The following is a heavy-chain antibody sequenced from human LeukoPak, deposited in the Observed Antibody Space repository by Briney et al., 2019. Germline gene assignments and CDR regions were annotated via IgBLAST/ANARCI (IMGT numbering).Heavy chain of an antibody. J-gene: IGHJ4*02. CDR3: VKDNEAGGSPFDR. CDR2: ISDNGGST. V-gene: IGHV3-64D*06. CDR1: GFILRSHA. D-gene: IGHD1-1*01. Sequence: GGSLRLSCSASGFILRSHAMHWVRQAPGKGLEYVSRISDNGGSTYYADSAKGRFTISRDNSKNTLYLQMSSLRAVDTAVYYCVKDNEAGGSPFDRWGQGTLVTVSS.